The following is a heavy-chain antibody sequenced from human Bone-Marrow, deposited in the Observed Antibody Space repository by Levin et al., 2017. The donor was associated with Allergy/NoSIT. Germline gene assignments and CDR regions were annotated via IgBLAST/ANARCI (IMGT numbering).Heavy chain of an antibody. D-gene: IGHD2-21*02. Sequence: SETLSLTCTVSGCSISSRTYHWGWIRQPPGQGLEWIGTLYYSGRNYQNPSLGRRVTISADTSKNQFSLNLRSVAAADKDVYYCEVGFCRGACCGDGWSGWFDTWGQGTLVTVSS. V-gene: IGHV4-39*01. J-gene: IGHJ5*02. CDR3: EVGFCRGACCGDGWSGWFDT. CDR1: GCSISSRTYH. CDR2: LYYSGRN.